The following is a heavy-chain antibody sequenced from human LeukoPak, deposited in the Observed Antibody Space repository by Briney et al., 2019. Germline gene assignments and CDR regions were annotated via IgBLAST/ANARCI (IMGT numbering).Heavy chain of an antibody. Sequence: ASVKVSCKASGYTFTSYGISWVRQAPGQGLEWMGWMNPDSGNTGYAQKFQGRVTMTRNTSTSTAYMELSSLRSEDTAVYYCARDCTGGSCYGYWYFDFWGRGTPVTVSS. V-gene: IGHV1-8*02. CDR1: GYTFTSYG. CDR2: MNPDSGNT. CDR3: ARDCTGGSCYGYWYFDF. D-gene: IGHD2-15*01. J-gene: IGHJ2*01.